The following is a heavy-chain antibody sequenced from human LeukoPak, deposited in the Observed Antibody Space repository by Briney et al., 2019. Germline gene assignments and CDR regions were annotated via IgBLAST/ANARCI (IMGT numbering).Heavy chain of an antibody. CDR1: GFTFSGSA. V-gene: IGHV3-73*01. CDR2: IRSKANSYAT. D-gene: IGHD2-21*02. CDR3: TSVVTANWYYMDV. J-gene: IGHJ6*03. Sequence: GGSLKLSCAASGFTFSGSAMHWVRQASGKGLEWVGRIRSKANSYATAYAASVKGRFTISRDDSKNTAYLQMNSLKTEDTAVYYCTSVVTANWYYMDVWGKGTTVTVSS.